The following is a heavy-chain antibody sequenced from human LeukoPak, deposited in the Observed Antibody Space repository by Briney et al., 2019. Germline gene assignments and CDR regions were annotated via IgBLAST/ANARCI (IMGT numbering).Heavy chain of an antibody. CDR3: AKREAVTVTAEWDYLDY. J-gene: IGHJ4*02. V-gene: IGHV3-30*18. CDR1: GFIFKDYG. CDR2: ISYDGTRQ. Sequence: GGSLRLSCAASGFIFKDYGMHWVRQAPGRGLEWVAVISYDGTRQFYADSVKGRFTISRDNSNNTVFLQMNSLRAEDTAVYYCAKREAVTVTAEWDYLDYWGQGTLVTVTS. D-gene: IGHD6-19*01.